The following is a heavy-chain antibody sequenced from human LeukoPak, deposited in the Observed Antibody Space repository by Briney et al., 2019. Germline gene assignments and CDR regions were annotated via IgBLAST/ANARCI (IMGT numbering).Heavy chain of an antibody. J-gene: IGHJ4*02. CDR3: TRVVWKVASSLDY. CDR1: GFTFGDYA. CDR2: IRSKAYGGTT. V-gene: IGHV3-49*03. Sequence: GGSLRLSCTASGFTFGDYAMSWFRPAPGKGLEWVGFIRSKAYGGTTEYAASVKGRFTIARDDSKSIAYLQMNSLKTEDTAVYYCTRVVWKVASSLDYWGQGTLVTVSS. D-gene: IGHD5-12*01.